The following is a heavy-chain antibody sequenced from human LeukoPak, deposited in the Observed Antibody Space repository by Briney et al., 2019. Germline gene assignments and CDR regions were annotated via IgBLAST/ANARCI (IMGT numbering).Heavy chain of an antibody. V-gene: IGHV1-2*02. Sequence: ASVKVSCKASGYTFTTYWVRQAPGQAPEWMGWINPNGGGTSYARNFQGRVTMTRDTSITTAYTELSSLTFDDTAVYYCARDLRQQLILGWLDPWGQGTLVSVS. J-gene: IGHJ5*02. CDR3: ARDLRQQLILGWLDP. CDR2: INPNGGGT. D-gene: IGHD3/OR15-3a*01. CDR1: GYTFTTY.